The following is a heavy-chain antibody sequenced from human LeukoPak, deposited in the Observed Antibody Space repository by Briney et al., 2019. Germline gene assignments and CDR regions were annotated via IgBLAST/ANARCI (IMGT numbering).Heavy chain of an antibody. V-gene: IGHV3-23*01. D-gene: IGHD3-22*01. CDR2: ISGSGGST. Sequence: GGSLRLSCAASGFTFSSYAMSWVRQAPGKGLEWVSAISGSGGSTYYADSVKGRFTISRDNSKNTLYLQMNSLRAEDTAVYYCAKDGGLYYYDSSGYVDYWGQGTLVTVSS. CDR3: AKDGGLYYYDSSGYVDY. CDR1: GFTFSSYA. J-gene: IGHJ4*02.